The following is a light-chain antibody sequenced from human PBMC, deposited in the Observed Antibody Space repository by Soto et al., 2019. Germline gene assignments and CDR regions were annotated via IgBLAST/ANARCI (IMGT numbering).Light chain of an antibody. CDR1: QHISSW. CDR2: AAS. CDR3: QQANSLPPT. J-gene: IGKJ5*01. Sequence: DIQMTQSPSSVSASVGARVTITCRASQHISSWLAWYQQTPGKGPKLLIYAASSLKGGVPPRFSGSGSGTEFTLTISSLQPEDIGTYYCQQANSLPPTFGQGTRVEI. V-gene: IGKV1D-12*01.